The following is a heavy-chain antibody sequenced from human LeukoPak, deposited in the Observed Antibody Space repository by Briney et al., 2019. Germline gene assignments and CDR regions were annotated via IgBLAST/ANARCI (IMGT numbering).Heavy chain of an antibody. CDR2: ISYDGSNK. CDR1: GFTFSSYA. D-gene: IGHD3-10*01. CDR3: AKERYYGSGSYSDFDY. J-gene: IGHJ4*02. Sequence: GRSLRLSCAASGFTFSSYAMHWVRQAPGKGLEWVAVISYDGSNKYYADSVKGRFTISRDKSKNRLYLEMNSLRAEDTAVYYCAKERYYGSGSYSDFDYWGQGTLVTVSS. V-gene: IGHV3-30*04.